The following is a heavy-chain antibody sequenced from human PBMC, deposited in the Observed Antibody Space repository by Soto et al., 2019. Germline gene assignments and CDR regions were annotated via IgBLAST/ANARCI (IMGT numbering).Heavy chain of an antibody. CDR2: ISYDGSNK. CDR3: AKDRYSSGWYDY. J-gene: IGHJ4*02. D-gene: IGHD6-19*01. V-gene: IGHV3-30*18. Sequence: PGGSLSLSCAASGFPFSSYGMHWVRQAPGKGLEWVAVISYDGSNKYYADSVKGRFTISRDNSKNTLYLQMNSLRAEDTAVYYCAKDRYSSGWYDYWGQGTLVTVSS. CDR1: GFPFSSYG.